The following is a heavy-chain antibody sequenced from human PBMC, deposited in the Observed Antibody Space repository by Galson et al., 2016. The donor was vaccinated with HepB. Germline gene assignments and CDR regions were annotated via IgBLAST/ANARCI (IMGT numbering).Heavy chain of an antibody. J-gene: IGHJ4*02. D-gene: IGHD3-16*02. V-gene: IGHV3-53*01. CDR1: GFTVSNNY. CDR2: IYSGGST. Sequence: SLRLSCAASGFTVSNNYMSWVRQAPGKGLERVSLIYSGGSTSYADSVKGRFTISRDHFKNTLYLQMNSLRAEDTAVYFCTCGRSPGAYWGQGTLVTVSS. CDR3: TCGRSPGAY.